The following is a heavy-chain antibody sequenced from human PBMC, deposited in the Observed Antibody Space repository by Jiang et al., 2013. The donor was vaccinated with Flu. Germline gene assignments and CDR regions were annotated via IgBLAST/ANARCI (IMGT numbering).Heavy chain of an antibody. V-gene: IGHV4-31*03. D-gene: IGHD3-10*01. CDR1: GGSISSGGYY. CDR3: ARDMVRGVTHYYFDY. CDR2: IYYSGST. Sequence: GPGLVKPSQTLSLTCTVSGGSISSGGYYWSWIRQHPGKGLEWIGYIYYSGSTYYNPSLKSRVTISVDTSKNQFSLKLSSVTAADTAVYYCARDMVRGVTHYYFDYWGQGTLVTVSS. J-gene: IGHJ4*02.